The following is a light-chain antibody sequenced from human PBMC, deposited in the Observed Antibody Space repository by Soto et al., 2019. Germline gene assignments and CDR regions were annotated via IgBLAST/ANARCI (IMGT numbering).Light chain of an antibody. CDR3: QQYDNLPPYT. V-gene: IGKV1-33*01. Sequence: DVQMTQSPSSLSASVGDRVTITCQASQDISNYLYWYQQKPGKAPKLLIYDASNLETGVPSRFSGSGSGTDFTFNISSLQPEDIETYYCQQYDNLPPYTFGQGTKLEIK. CDR2: DAS. J-gene: IGKJ2*01. CDR1: QDISNY.